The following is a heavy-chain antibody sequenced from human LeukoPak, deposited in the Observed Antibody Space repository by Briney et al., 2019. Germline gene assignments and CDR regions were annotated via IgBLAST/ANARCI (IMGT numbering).Heavy chain of an antibody. CDR2: ISGSGGST. V-gene: IGHV3-23*01. Sequence: PGGSLRLSCAASGFTFSSYAMSWVRQAPGKGLEWVSAISGSGGSTYYADSVKGRFTISRDNSKNTLFLQMNSLRAEDTAVYFCTRANGDTELYLDYWGQGTLVTVSS. D-gene: IGHD4-17*01. J-gene: IGHJ4*02. CDR1: GFTFSSYA. CDR3: TRANGDTELYLDY.